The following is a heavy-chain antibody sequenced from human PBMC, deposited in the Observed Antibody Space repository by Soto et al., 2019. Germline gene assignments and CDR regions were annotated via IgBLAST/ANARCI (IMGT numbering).Heavy chain of an antibody. CDR2: IYWDDAK. CDR3: AHTRDYSISRDTIDFDC. V-gene: IGHV2-5*02. Sequence: QITLKESCPTLVKPTQTLTLTCTFSGFSLSTSGVGVDWIRPPPEKALEWLALIYWDDAKRSSPSLKSRLTITKDTSTNQVVLTMTNVYPVDTATYCWAHTRDYSISRDTIDFDCWGQGTLGSVSS. D-gene: IGHD6-13*01. J-gene: IGHJ4*02. CDR1: GFSLSTSGVG.